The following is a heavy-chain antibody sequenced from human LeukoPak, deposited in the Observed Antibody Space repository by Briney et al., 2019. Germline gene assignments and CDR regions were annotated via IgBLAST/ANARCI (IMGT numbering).Heavy chain of an antibody. V-gene: IGHV1-8*01. D-gene: IGHD3-16*01. Sequence: ASVKVSCKASGYTFTNYDINWVRQATGQALEWVGWMNPNSGNRGYAESFQGRVTMTMNTSVNTAYMELITLTSEDTAVYYCARVPTYFDRVWGISETQVFDYWGQGTLVTVSS. J-gene: IGHJ4*02. CDR1: GYTFTNYD. CDR3: ARVPTYFDRVWGISETQVFDY. CDR2: MNPNSGNR.